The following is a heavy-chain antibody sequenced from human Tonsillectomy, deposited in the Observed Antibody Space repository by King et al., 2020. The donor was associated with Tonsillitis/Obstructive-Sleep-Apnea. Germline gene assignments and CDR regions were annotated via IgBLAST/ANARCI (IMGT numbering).Heavy chain of an antibody. CDR2: ISSSSSYI. D-gene: IGHD3-3*01. Sequence: VQLVESGGGLVKPGGSLRLSCAASGFTFSSYSMNWVRQAPGKGLEWVSSISSSSSYIYYADSVKGRFTISRDNAKNSLYLLMNSLRAEDTAVYYCARDYDFWSGYYLFWGQGTLVTVSS. J-gene: IGHJ4*02. V-gene: IGHV3-21*01. CDR3: ARDYDFWSGYYLF. CDR1: GFTFSSYS.